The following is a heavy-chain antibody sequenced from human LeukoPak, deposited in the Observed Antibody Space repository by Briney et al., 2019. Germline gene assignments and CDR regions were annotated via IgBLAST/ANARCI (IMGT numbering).Heavy chain of an antibody. Sequence: GGSLRLSCAASRFTFSSYAMSWVRQAPGKGLEWVSRINSDGSSTSYADSVKGRFTISRDNAKNTLYLQMNSLRAEDTAVYYCARGRKWFDYWGQGTLVTVSS. CDR1: RFTFSSYA. CDR2: INSDGSST. V-gene: IGHV3-74*01. CDR3: ARGRKWFDY. D-gene: IGHD1-14*01. J-gene: IGHJ4*02.